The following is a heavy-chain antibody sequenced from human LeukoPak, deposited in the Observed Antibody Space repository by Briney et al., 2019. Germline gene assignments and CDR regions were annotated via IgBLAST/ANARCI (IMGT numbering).Heavy chain of an antibody. CDR2: IRYDGSNK. J-gene: IGHJ4*02. CDR3: AKDRGYPFDY. V-gene: IGHV3-30*02. Sequence: GGSLRLSCAASGFTFSSYGMHWVRQAPGKGLEWVAFIRYDGSNKYYADSVKGRFTISRDNSKNTLYLQMNSLRAEDTAVYYCAKDRGYPFDYGAREPWSPSPQ. D-gene: IGHD5-12*01. CDR1: GFTFSSYG.